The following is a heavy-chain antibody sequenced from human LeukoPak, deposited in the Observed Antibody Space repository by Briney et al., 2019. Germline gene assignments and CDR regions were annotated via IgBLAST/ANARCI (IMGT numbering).Heavy chain of an antibody. CDR2: INPSGGST. CDR1: GYTFTSYY. J-gene: IGHJ6*03. D-gene: IGHD2-2*01. CDR3: ARGDCSSTSCYGRYYYYYMDV. Sequence: SVKVSCKASGYTFTSYYMHWARQAPGQGLEWMGIINPSGGSTSYAQKFQGRVTMTRDTSPSTVYMELIRLKSEDTAVYYCARGDCSSTSCYGRYYYYYMDVWGKGTTVTVPS. V-gene: IGHV1-46*01.